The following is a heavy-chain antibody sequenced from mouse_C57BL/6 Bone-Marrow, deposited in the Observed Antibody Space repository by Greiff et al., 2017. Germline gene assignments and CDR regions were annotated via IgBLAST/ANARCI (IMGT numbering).Heavy chain of an antibody. J-gene: IGHJ3*01. V-gene: IGHV14-4*01. CDR2: IDPENGDT. D-gene: IGHD2-1*01. Sequence: VQLQQSGAELVRPGASVKLSCTASGFNIKDDSMHWVKQRPEQGLAWVGWIDPENGDTEYASKIPGKATISTDTSPNTAYLQLSSPTSEDTASYYCTTNGNYVAYWGQGTLVTVSA. CDR1: GFNIKDDS. CDR3: TTNGNYVAY.